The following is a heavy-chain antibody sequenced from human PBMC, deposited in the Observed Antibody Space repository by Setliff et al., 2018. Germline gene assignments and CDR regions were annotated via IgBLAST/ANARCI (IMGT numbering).Heavy chain of an antibody. V-gene: IGHV3-7*04. CDR3: GRAGKPYAIDV. J-gene: IGHJ3*01. Sequence: GGSLRLSCAASGFTFSSFWMSWVRQSPGKGLEWVANINQDGSGKYYVDSVKGRFTISRDNAMNSLFLQMDSLRVDDTAVYYCGRAGKPYAIDVWGQGTMVTVSS. CDR1: GFTFSSFW. CDR2: INQDGSGK.